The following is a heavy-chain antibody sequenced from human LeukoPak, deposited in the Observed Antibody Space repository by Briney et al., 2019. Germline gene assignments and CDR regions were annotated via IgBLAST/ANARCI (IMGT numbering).Heavy chain of an antibody. J-gene: IGHJ4*02. V-gene: IGHV4-59*01. CDR3: ARVLTYYYDSRVNYFDY. CDR2: VYYTGST. CDR1: GDSISSYY. Sequence: SETLSLTCTVSGDSISSYYWSWIRQPPGKGLEWIGQVYYTGSTNYNPSLKSRVTISIDTSKDQFSLKLNSVTAADTAVYYCARVLTYYYDSRVNYFDYWGQGTLVTVSS. D-gene: IGHD3-22*01.